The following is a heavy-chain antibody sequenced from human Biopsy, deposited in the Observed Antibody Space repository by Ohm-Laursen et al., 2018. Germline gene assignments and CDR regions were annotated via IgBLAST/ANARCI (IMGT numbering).Heavy chain of an antibody. D-gene: IGHD1-1*01. V-gene: IGHV6-1*01. CDR3: ARGTPTGIPFNWFDP. Sequence: QTLSLTCAISGDSISNKDAAWDWIRRSPSRGLEWLGRTYYRTQWFFDYAVFVRSRISIKPDTSKNQFSLELNSVTPEDTAVYFCARGTPTGIPFNWFDPWGQGTLVTVSS. CDR2: TYYRTQWFF. CDR1: GDSISNKDAA. J-gene: IGHJ5*02.